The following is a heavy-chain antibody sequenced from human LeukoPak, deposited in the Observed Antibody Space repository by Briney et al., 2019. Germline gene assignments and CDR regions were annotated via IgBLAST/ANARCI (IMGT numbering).Heavy chain of an antibody. Sequence: GGSLRLSCAASGFTFSSYAMSWVRQAPGKGLEWVSAISGSGGSTYYADSVKGRFTISRDNSKNTLYLQMNSLRAEDTAVYYCAKDHSDGSGFREDFDYWGQGTLVTVSS. D-gene: IGHD6-19*01. CDR2: ISGSGGST. CDR1: GFTFSSYA. CDR3: AKDHSDGSGFREDFDY. J-gene: IGHJ4*02. V-gene: IGHV3-23*01.